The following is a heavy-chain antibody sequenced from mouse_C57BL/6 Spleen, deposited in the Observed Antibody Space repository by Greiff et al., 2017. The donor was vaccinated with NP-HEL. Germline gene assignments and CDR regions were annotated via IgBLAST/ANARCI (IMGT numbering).Heavy chain of an antibody. D-gene: IGHD3-2*01. CDR3: ARRGDSSDY. CDR1: GFTFSDYY. V-gene: IGHV5-12*01. Sequence: EVKLMESGGGLVQPGGSLKLSCAASGFTFSDYYMYWVRQTPEKRLEWVAYISNGGGSTYYPDTVKGRFTISRDNAKNTLYLQMSRLKSEDTAMYYCARRGDSSDYWGQGTTLTVSS. J-gene: IGHJ2*01. CDR2: ISNGGGST.